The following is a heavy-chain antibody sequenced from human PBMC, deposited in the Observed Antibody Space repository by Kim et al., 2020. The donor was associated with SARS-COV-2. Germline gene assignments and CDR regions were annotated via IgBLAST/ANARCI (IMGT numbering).Heavy chain of an antibody. J-gene: IGHJ4*02. V-gene: IGHV3-23*01. D-gene: IGHD5-12*01. Sequence: ADSWKACMTISRDNSKNTLYLQMNSLRAEDTAVYYCAKDAGYSGYDPFDSWGQGSLVTVSS. CDR3: AKDAGYSGYDPFDS.